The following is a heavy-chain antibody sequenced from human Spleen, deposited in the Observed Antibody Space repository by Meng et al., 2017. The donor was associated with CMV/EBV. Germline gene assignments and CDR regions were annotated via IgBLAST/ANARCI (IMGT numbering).Heavy chain of an antibody. Sequence: KASGYTFTGQYLNWVRQAPGQGLEWMGWISPKTGATKYAQKFQGRAIMTSDTSISTAYMELSRLTSDDTAVYFCTTVDMVYGPFDPWGQGTLVTVSS. CDR1: GYTFTGQY. CDR2: ISPKTGAT. J-gene: IGHJ5*02. V-gene: IGHV1-2*02. CDR3: TTVDMVYGPFDP. D-gene: IGHD2-8*01.